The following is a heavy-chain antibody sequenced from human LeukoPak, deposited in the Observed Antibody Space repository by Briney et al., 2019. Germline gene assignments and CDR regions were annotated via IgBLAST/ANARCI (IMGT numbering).Heavy chain of an antibody. Sequence: PGGSLRLSCAASGFAFSSYSMNWVRQAPGKGLEWVSSISSSSTYIYYADSVKGRFTISRDNAKNSLYLQMNSLRVEDTAVYYCARVGCSGGRCPGYGMDVWGQGTTVNVSS. V-gene: IGHV3-21*01. CDR3: ARVGCSGGRCPGYGMDV. D-gene: IGHD2-15*01. CDR1: GFAFSSYS. CDR2: ISSSSTYI. J-gene: IGHJ6*02.